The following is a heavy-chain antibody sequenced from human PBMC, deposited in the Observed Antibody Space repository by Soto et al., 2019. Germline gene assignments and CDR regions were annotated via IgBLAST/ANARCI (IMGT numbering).Heavy chain of an antibody. CDR1: GGTFSSYA. V-gene: IGHV1-69*01. CDR2: IIHIFGTA. J-gene: IGHJ6*02. CDR3: ARGQRDYVAYTRLDV. D-gene: IGHD4-17*01. Sequence: QVQLVQSGAEVKKPGSSVKVSCKASGGTFSSYAISWVRQAPGQGLEWMGGIIHIFGTANYAQKFQGRVTITADEYTSTAYKELSSRRYEDTAVYDCARGQRDYVAYTRLDVWGQGTTGTVSS.